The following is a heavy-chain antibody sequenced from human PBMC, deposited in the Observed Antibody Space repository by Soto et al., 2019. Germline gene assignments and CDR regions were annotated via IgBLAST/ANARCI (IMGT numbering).Heavy chain of an antibody. CDR2: INPNSGGT. CDR1: GYTFTGYY. D-gene: IGHD3-10*01. CDR3: ARGDGNHIGWFDP. V-gene: IGHV1-2*04. Sequence: GASVKVSCKASGYTFTGYYMHWVRQAPGQGLEWMGWINPNSGGTNYAQKFQGWVTMTRDTSISTAYMELSRLRSDDTAVYYCARGDGNHIGWFDPWGQGTLVTVSS. J-gene: IGHJ5*02.